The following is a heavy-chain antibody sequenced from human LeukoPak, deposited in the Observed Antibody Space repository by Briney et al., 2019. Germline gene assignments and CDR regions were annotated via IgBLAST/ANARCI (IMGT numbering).Heavy chain of an antibody. CDR3: AKDSGISAWSDAFDT. D-gene: IGHD6-19*01. CDR1: GFTFSTYA. Sequence: PGGSLRLSCAASGFTFSTYAMHWVRQAPGKGLEWVAFMRFDGNNGYYADSVKGRFTISRDNSNNTLYLRMNRLRAEDTAVYFCAKDSGISAWSDAFDTWGQGTMVTVSS. V-gene: IGHV3-30*02. CDR2: MRFDGNNG. J-gene: IGHJ3*02.